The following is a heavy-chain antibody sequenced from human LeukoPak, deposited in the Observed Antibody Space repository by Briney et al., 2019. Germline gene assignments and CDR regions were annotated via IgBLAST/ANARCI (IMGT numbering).Heavy chain of an antibody. Sequence: GGSLRLSCATSGFSFTDYPMNWVRQAPGKGLEWVSNIRTSAEGANYAYYADSVKGRFTISRDSAKNSLYLQMNSLRAEDTAVYYCAIHDYHSNSDAFHVWGQGTMVTVSS. CDR1: GFSFTDYP. V-gene: IGHV3-21*05. CDR3: AIHDYHSNSDAFHV. D-gene: IGHD4-23*01. J-gene: IGHJ3*01. CDR2: IRTSAEGANYA.